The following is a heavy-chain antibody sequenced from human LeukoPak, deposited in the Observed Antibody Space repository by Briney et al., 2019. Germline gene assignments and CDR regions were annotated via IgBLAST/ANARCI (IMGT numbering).Heavy chain of an antibody. D-gene: IGHD3-22*01. CDR2: IYPGDSDT. CDR3: ALYYFESSGYLFDY. J-gene: IGHJ4*02. CDR1: GYSFTGYW. Sequence: GESLKISCKGSGYSFTGYWSGGVRKMQGKGLQWMGIIYPGDSDTRYSPSFQGQVTISADKSISTAYLQWGSLKALDTAIYYCALYYFESSGYLFDYWGQGTLVTVSS. V-gene: IGHV5-51*01.